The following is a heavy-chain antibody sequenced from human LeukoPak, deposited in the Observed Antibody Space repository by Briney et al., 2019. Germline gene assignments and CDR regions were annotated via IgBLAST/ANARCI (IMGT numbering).Heavy chain of an antibody. V-gene: IGHV3-48*01. CDR3: ARELFDSSGYFRPFDY. D-gene: IGHD3-22*01. CDR2: IGSSSSTI. Sequence: HPGGSLRLSCAASGFTFSSYSMNWVRQAPGKGLEWVSYIGSSSSTIYYADSVKGRFTISRDNAKNSLYLQMNSLRAEDTAVYYCARELFDSSGYFRPFDYWGQGTLVTVSS. CDR1: GFTFSSYS. J-gene: IGHJ4*02.